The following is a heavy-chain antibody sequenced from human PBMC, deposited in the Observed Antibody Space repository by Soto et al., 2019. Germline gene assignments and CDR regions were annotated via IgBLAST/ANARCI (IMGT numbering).Heavy chain of an antibody. D-gene: IGHD2-15*01. CDR3: ARPIPRWSYHYGMDV. Sequence: LVESGGRGVQPGRSLRLSCEASEFTFSSYAMHWVRQAPGRGLEWVVLISFDGRKEFYADSVKGRFIISRDNSRSMVYVQMDGLRPDDTAIYYCARPIPRWSYHYGMDVWGQGTTVTVSS. CDR1: EFTFSSYA. J-gene: IGHJ6*02. V-gene: IGHV3-30*03. CDR2: ISFDGRKE.